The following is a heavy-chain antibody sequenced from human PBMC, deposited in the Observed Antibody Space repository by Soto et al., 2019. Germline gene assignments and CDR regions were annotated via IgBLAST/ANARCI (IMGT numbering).Heavy chain of an antibody. Sequence: QVQLVQAGAEVKKPGASVKVSCKASGGTFSSYAISWVRQAPGQGREWMGGIIAIFGTANYAQKCQGRATVTADESTNTAYMELRGLRSEDTAVYYCARGRYSSSPAFDYWGQGTLVTVSS. CDR1: GGTFSSYA. J-gene: IGHJ4*02. D-gene: IGHD6-6*01. V-gene: IGHV1-69*01. CDR2: IIAIFGTA. CDR3: ARGRYSSSPAFDY.